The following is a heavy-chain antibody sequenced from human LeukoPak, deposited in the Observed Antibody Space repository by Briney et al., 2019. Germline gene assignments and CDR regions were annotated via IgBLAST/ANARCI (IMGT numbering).Heavy chain of an antibody. CDR3: ARDFDY. Sequence: GGSLRLSCAASGVTLSSYAMSWARQAPGKGLEWVAVIWYDGSNKYYADSVKGRFTISKDNSKNTLYLQMNSLRAEDTAVYYCARDFDYWGQGTLVTVSS. V-gene: IGHV3-33*08. J-gene: IGHJ4*02. CDR1: GVTLSSYA. CDR2: IWYDGSNK.